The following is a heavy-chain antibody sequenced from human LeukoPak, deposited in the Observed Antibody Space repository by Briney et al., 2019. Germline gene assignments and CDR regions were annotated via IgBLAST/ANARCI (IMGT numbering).Heavy chain of an antibody. CDR2: ISAYNGNT. D-gene: IGHD2-2*02. CDR1: GYTFTSYG. CDR3: ARDCSSTNCYKTFDY. Sequence: ASVKVSCKASGYTFTSYGISWVRQAPGQGLEWMGWISAYNGNTNSAQKLQGRVTMTTDTSTSTAYMELRSLRPDDTAVYYCARDCSSTNCYKTFDYWGQGTLVTVSS. V-gene: IGHV1-18*04. J-gene: IGHJ4*02.